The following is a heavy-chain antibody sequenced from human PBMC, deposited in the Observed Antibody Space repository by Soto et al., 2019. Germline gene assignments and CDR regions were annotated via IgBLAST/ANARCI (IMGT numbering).Heavy chain of an antibody. J-gene: IGHJ5*02. Sequence: VASVKVSCKASGGTFSSYAISWVRQAPGQGLEWMGGIIPIFGTANYAQKFQGRVTITADESTSTAYMELSSLRSEDTAVYYCARGDSSSDAMYNWFDPWGQGTLVTVSS. CDR1: GGTFSSYA. CDR2: IIPIFGTA. D-gene: IGHD6-6*01. V-gene: IGHV1-69*13. CDR3: ARGDSSSDAMYNWFDP.